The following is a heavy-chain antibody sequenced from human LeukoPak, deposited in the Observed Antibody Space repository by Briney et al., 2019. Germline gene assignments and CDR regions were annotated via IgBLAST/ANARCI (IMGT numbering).Heavy chain of an antibody. CDR1: GYTSTGYY. CDR3: ARGGPYGDRYYFES. Sequence: ASVKVSCKASGYTSTGYYMHWVRQAPGQGLEWMGWINPKSGGTNYAQRFQDWVTMTRDTSISTAYMDLTRLRSDDTGVYYCARGGPYGDRYYFESWGQGTLVTVSS. J-gene: IGHJ4*02. D-gene: IGHD4-17*01. V-gene: IGHV1-2*04. CDR2: INPKSGGT.